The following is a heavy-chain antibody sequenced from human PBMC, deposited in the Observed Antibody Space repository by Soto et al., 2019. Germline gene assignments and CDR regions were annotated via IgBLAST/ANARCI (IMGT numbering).Heavy chain of an antibody. J-gene: IGHJ6*02. CDR3: ARDPPLAPRSASSSCYVNYYSGMDV. CDR1: GYTFTSYG. V-gene: IGHV1-18*04. CDR2: ISAYNGNT. Sequence: ASVKVSCKASGYTFTSYGISWVRQAPGQGLEWMGWISAYNGNTNYAQKLQGRVTMTTDTSTSTAYMELRSLRSDDTAVYYCARDPPLAPRSASSSCYVNYYSGMDVWGQGTTVTVS. D-gene: IGHD6-13*01.